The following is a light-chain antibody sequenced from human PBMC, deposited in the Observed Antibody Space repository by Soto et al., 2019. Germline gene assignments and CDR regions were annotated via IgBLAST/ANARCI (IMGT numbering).Light chain of an antibody. CDR1: SSNIGGNS. CDR2: DDN. CDR3: GSWDSSLSAYV. V-gene: IGLV1-51*01. Sequence: QSVMPPPPSVSAAPGQTVTISCSGRSSNIGGNSVSWYQQLPGTAPKLLIYDDNKRPSGIPDRFSGSKSGTSATLGITGFQTGDEADYYCGSWDSSLSAYVFGTGTKVTVL. J-gene: IGLJ1*01.